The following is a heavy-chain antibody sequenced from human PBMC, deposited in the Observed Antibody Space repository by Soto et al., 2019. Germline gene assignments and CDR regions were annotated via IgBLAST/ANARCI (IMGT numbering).Heavy chain of an antibody. D-gene: IGHD1-26*01. CDR2: ITGASGYI. Sequence: EVQLVESGGGLVKSGGSLRLACAASGFSFLSYGMSWVRQAPGKGPEWVAFITGASGYIWYADSVKGRFSVSRDNAGNSLFLEMSNLRDDDAAVYYCARHGIHSPDLYYFDYWGQEALVAVST. J-gene: IGHJ4*02. CDR1: GFSFLSYG. CDR3: ARHGIHSPDLYYFDY. V-gene: IGHV3-21*02.